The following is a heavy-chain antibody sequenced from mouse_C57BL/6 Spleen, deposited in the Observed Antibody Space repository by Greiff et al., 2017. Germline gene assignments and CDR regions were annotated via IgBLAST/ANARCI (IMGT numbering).Heavy chain of an antibody. CDR3: ARHEKGGNPGWFAY. CDR2: IWSDGST. V-gene: IGHV2-6-1*01. D-gene: IGHD1-1*02. Sequence: VQLQQSGPGLVAPSQSLSITCTVSGFSLTSYGVHWVRQPPGKGLEWLVVIWSDGSTTYNSALKSRLSISKDNSKSQVFLKMNSLQTDDTAMYYCARHEKGGNPGWFAYWGQGTLVTVSA. J-gene: IGHJ3*01. CDR1: GFSLTSYG.